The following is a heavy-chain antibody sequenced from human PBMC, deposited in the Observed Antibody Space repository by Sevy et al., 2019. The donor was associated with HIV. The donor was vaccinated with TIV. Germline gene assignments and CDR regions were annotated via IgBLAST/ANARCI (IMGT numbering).Heavy chain of an antibody. D-gene: IGHD3-3*01. J-gene: IGHJ4*02. V-gene: IGHV3-33*08. CDR1: GFTFSSYG. CDR3: AREGGVLRFLEWLEYYFDY. CDR2: IWYDGSNK. Sequence: GGSLRLSCAASGFTFSSYGMHWVRQAPGKGLEWVAVIWYDGSNKYYADSVKGRFTISRDNSKNTLYLQMNSLRAEDTAVYYCAREGGVLRFLEWLEYYFDYWGQGTLVTVSS.